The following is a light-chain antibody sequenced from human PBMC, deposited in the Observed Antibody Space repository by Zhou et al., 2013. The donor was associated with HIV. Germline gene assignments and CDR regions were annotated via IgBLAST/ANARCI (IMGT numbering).Light chain of an antibody. CDR2: KAS. Sequence: DIQLTQSPSFLSASVGDRVTITCRASQGISSYLAWYQQKPGKAPKLLIYKASSLEGGVPSRFSGSGSGTDFTLTISSLQPEDFATYYCQQYDNLPLTFGPGTRVDFK. J-gene: IGKJ3*01. CDR1: QGISSY. V-gene: IGKV1-9*01. CDR3: QQYDNLPLT.